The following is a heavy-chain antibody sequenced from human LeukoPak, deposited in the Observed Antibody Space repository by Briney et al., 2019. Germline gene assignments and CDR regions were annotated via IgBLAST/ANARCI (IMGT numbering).Heavy chain of an antibody. CDR3: ARPYDSSGYYYDY. D-gene: IGHD3-22*01. J-gene: IGHJ4*02. CDR2: INPSGGST. Sequence: AAVKVSCKASGYTFTSYYMHWVRQAPGQGLEWMGIINPSGGSTSYAQMFQGRVTMTRDTFTSIVYMELSSMRSEDTAVYYCARPYDSSGYYYDYWGQGTLVTVSS. CDR1: GYTFTSYY. V-gene: IGHV1-46*01.